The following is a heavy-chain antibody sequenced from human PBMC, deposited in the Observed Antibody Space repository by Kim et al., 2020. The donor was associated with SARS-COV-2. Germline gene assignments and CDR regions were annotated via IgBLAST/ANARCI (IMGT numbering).Heavy chain of an antibody. Sequence: SETLSLTCAVSGGSISSSNWWSWVRQPPGKGLEWIGEIYHSGSTNYNPSLKSRVTISVDKSKNQFSLKLSSVTAADTAVYYCARGRIWFGELFFSPQDDAFDIWGQGTMVTVSS. J-gene: IGHJ3*02. CDR3: ARGRIWFGELFFSPQDDAFDI. CDR1: GGSISSSNW. D-gene: IGHD3-10*01. V-gene: IGHV4-4*02. CDR2: IYHSGST.